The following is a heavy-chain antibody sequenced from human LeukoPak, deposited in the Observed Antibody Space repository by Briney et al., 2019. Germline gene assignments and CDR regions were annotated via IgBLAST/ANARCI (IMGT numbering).Heavy chain of an antibody. J-gene: IGHJ4*02. CDR3: AKVVTGYWYFDY. CDR1: GFTFSKYA. CDR2: IVGDSGSI. V-gene: IGHV3-23*01. Sequence: GGSLRLSCAASGFTFSKYAMNWVRQAPGKGLEWVSGIVGDSGSIFYEDSVRGRFTISRDNSKNTLYLQMNSLRAEDTAVYYCAKVVTGYWYFDYWGQGTLVTVSS. D-gene: IGHD3-9*01.